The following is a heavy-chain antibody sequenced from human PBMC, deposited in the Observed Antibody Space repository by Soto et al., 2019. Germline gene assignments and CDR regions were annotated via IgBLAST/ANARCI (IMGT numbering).Heavy chain of an antibody. Sequence: GGSLRLSCAASGFTFSSYGMHWVRQAPGKGLEWVAVISYDGSNKYYADSVKGRFTISRDNSKNTLYLQMNSLRAEDTAVYYCAKDSSGWEYYYYYGMDVWGQGTTVTVSS. CDR2: ISYDGSNK. CDR1: GFTFSSYG. CDR3: AKDSSGWEYYYYYGMDV. D-gene: IGHD6-19*01. V-gene: IGHV3-30*18. J-gene: IGHJ6*02.